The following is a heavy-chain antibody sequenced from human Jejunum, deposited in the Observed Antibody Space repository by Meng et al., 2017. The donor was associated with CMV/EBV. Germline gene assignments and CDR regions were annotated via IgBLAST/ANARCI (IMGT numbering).Heavy chain of an antibody. CDR1: TFTDHA. D-gene: IGHD3-10*01. Sequence: TFTDHALHWVRQAPGKGLEWVAVILYHEGNRYYADSVKGRFTISRDNSKNTLSLEMKGLRAEDTAVYYCARDRYYYDSGSYSGYFDYWGQGTLVTVSS. CDR3: ARDRYYYDSGSYSGYFDY. CDR2: ILYHEGNR. J-gene: IGHJ4*02. V-gene: IGHV3-30*04.